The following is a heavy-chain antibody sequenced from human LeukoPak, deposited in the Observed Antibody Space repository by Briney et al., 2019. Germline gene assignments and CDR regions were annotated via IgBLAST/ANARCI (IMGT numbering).Heavy chain of an antibody. CDR2: INPNSGGT. D-gene: IGHD3-22*01. CDR1: GYTFTGYH. CDR3: AKTGAVLIVYYFDS. V-gene: IGHV1-2*02. Sequence: ASVKVSCKASGYTFTGYHMHWVRQAPGQGLEWMGWINPNSGGTNYARKFQGRFTISRDNSKNTLYLQMNSLRAEDTAVYYCAKTGAVLIVYYFDSWGQGTLVTVSS. J-gene: IGHJ4*02.